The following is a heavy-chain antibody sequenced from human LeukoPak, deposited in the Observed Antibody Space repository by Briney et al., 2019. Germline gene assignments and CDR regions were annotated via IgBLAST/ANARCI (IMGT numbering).Heavy chain of an antibody. CDR2: ISWNSGSI. CDR1: GFTFDDYA. V-gene: IGHV3-9*03. Sequence: GGSLRLSCAASGFTFDDYAMHWVRQAPGKGLEWVSGISWNSGSIGYADSAKGRFTISRDNAKNSLYLQMNSLRAEDMALYYCAKGALPGIAAAGDAFDIWGQGTMVTVSS. CDR3: AKGALPGIAAAGDAFDI. J-gene: IGHJ3*02. D-gene: IGHD6-13*01.